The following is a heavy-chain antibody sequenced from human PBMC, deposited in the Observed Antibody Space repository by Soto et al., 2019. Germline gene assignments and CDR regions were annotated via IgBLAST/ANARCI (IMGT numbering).Heavy chain of an antibody. D-gene: IGHD3-22*01. Sequence: ASVKVSCKASGGTFSSYAISWVRQAPGQGLEWMGGIIPIFGTANYAQKFQGRVTITADESTSTAYMELSSLRSEDTAVYYCARGGYYDSSGYNAFDIWGQGTMVTVSS. V-gene: IGHV1-69*13. CDR1: GGTFSSYA. CDR3: ARGGYYDSSGYNAFDI. J-gene: IGHJ3*02. CDR2: IIPIFGTA.